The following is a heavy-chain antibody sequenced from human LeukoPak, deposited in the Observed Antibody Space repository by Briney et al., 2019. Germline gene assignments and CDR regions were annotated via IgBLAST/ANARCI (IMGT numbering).Heavy chain of an antibody. J-gene: IGHJ6*02. CDR2: MNPNSGNT. V-gene: IGHV1-8*01. D-gene: IGHD2-2*01. CDR3: ARVLEDCSSTSCYPGFGRLPYYYYYGMDV. Sequence: ASVKVSCKASGYTFTSYDINWVRQATGQGLEWMGWMNPNSGNTGYAQKFQGRVTMTRNTSISTAYMELSSLRSEDTAVYYCARVLEDCSSTSCYPGFGRLPYYYYYGMDVWGQGTTVTVSS. CDR1: GYTFTSYD.